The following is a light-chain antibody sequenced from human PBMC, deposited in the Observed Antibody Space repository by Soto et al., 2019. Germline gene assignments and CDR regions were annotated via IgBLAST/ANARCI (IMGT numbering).Light chain of an antibody. CDR2: EGS. CDR1: SSDVGSYNV. CDR3: CSYAGITTSVL. V-gene: IGLV2-23*01. J-gene: IGLJ2*01. Sequence: QSALTQPASVSGSPGQSITISCTGTSSDVGSYNVVSWFQHHPGKAPKLLIYEGSKRPSGVSDRFSGSRSGNTASLTISGLQAEDEAAYYCCSYAGITTSVLFGGGTKVTVL.